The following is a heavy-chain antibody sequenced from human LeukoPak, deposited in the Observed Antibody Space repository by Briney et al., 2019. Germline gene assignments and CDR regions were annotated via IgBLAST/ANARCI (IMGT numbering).Heavy chain of an antibody. D-gene: IGHD7-27*01. CDR2: ISSSGSTI. Sequence: PGGSLRLSCAASGFTFSSYKMNWVRQAPGKGLEWVSYISSSGSTIYYADSVKGRFTISRDNAKNSLYLQMNSLRAEDTAVYYCARGESAKLTGDHFDYWGQGTLVTVSS. V-gene: IGHV3-48*03. J-gene: IGHJ4*02. CDR3: ARGESAKLTGDHFDY. CDR1: GFTFSSYK.